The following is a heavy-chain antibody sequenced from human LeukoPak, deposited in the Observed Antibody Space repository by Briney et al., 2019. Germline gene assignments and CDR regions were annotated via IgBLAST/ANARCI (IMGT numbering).Heavy chain of an antibody. Sequence: GGSLRLSCGASGFLFDDHDMHWVRQAPGKGLEWVAYIRSDGYHTYYADSVKGRLTITRDNLKNTLYLQMNSLRPEDMAVYYCAKPSGSGVDYWGRGTRVTVSS. D-gene: IGHD1-26*01. CDR2: IRSDGYHT. CDR1: GFLFDDHD. V-gene: IGHV3-30*02. CDR3: AKPSGSGVDY. J-gene: IGHJ4*02.